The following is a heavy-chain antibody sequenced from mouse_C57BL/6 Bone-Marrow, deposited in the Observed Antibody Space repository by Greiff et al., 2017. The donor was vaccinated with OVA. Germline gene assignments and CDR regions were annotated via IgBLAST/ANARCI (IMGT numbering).Heavy chain of an antibody. D-gene: IGHD2-4*01. Sequence: QVQLQQSGAELAKPGASVKLSCKASGYTFTSYWMHWVKQRPGQGLEWIGYINPSSGYTKYNQKFKDKATLTADKSSSTAYMQLSSLTYEDSAVYCCARSRYDYDRGGWYFDVWGTGTTVTVSS. CDR3: ARSRYDYDRGGWYFDV. CDR1: GYTFTSYW. CDR2: INPSSGYT. V-gene: IGHV1-7*01. J-gene: IGHJ1*03.